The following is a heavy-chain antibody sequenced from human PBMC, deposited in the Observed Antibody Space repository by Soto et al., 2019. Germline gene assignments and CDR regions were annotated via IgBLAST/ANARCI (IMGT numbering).Heavy chain of an antibody. V-gene: IGHV3-21*01. CDR2: ISSSGTYT. J-gene: IGHJ4*02. Sequence: EVHLVESGGGLVKSGGSLRLSCAASGFTFSGYNLNWVRQAPGKGPEWVSFISSSGTYTYFADSVKGRFTISRDNAKNSLYLQMNSVRAEDTAMYYCARDVGGSLPSYFDNWGQGTLVTVFS. CDR1: GFTFSGYN. D-gene: IGHD1-26*01. CDR3: ARDVGGSLPSYFDN.